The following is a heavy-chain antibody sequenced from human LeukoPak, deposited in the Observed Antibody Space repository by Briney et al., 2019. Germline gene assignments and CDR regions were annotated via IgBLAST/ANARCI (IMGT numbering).Heavy chain of an antibody. Sequence: SETLSLTCTVSGGSISPYYWSWIRQSPGKGLEWIGYIYYSGNTYYNPSLKSRVTISVDTSKNQFSLKLSSVTAADTAVYYCARAVTRQRITMVRGVTGNFDYWGQGTLVTVSS. CDR2: IYYSGNT. V-gene: IGHV4-59*12. J-gene: IGHJ4*02. D-gene: IGHD3-10*01. CDR3: ARAVTRQRITMVRGVTGNFDY. CDR1: GGSISPYY.